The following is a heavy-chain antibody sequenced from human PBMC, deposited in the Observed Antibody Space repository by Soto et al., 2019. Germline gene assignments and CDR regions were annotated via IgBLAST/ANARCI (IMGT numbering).Heavy chain of an antibody. J-gene: IGHJ4*02. V-gene: IGHV3-30*18. Sequence: QVQLVESGGGVVQPGRSLRLSCAASGFTFSSYGMHWVRQAPGKGLEWVAVISYDGSNKYYADSVKGRFTISRDNSKNTLYLQMNSLRAEDTAVYYCAKEPHGYSSGWPVGYWGQGTLVTVSS. CDR2: ISYDGSNK. CDR3: AKEPHGYSSGWPVGY. CDR1: GFTFSSYG. D-gene: IGHD6-19*01.